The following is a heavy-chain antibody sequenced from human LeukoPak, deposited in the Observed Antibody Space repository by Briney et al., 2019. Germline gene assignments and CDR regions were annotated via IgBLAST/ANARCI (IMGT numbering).Heavy chain of an antibody. CDR1: GGTFSENY. V-gene: IGHV4-34*08. CDR3: ARVPDFIARPCDS. CDR2: SSPTGDIT. D-gene: IGHD2-21*01. Sequence: SVTLSLTCAVYGGTFSENYWTLIRQTPGRGLERIGESSPTGDITGYNPALKGRATISVDSSKKQFSLRLTSVTAADTGVYYCARVPDFIARPCDSWGPGTLVTVSS. J-gene: IGHJ4*02.